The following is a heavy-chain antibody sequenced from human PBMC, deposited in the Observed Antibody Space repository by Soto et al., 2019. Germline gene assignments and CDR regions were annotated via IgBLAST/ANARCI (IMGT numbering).Heavy chain of an antibody. CDR1: GDTFSHYV. CDR2: LAPISGSR. D-gene: IGHD1-26*01. CDR3: ARIGVGSRR. Sequence: VQMVQSGAEVKEPGSSVKVSCTNSGDTFSHYVMSWVRQAPGQGLEWMGSLAPISGSRNYEERFEGRLTSSADAGKIKMYMELRSNKYDDTAVYYCARIGVGSRRWGQGAMVTVSS. V-gene: IGHV1-69*18. J-gene: IGHJ3*01.